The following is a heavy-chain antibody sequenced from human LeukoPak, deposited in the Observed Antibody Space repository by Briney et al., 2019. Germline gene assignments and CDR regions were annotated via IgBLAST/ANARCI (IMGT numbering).Heavy chain of an antibody. D-gene: IGHD4-23*01. Sequence: PGGSLRLSCAASGFTFSSYGMHWVRQAPGKGLEWVAVIWYDGGNKYYADSVKGRFTISRDNSKNTLYLQMNSLRAEDTAVCYCARDSASVASDAFDIWGQGTMVTVSS. J-gene: IGHJ3*02. CDR1: GFTFSSYG. CDR3: ARDSASVASDAFDI. V-gene: IGHV3-33*01. CDR2: IWYDGGNK.